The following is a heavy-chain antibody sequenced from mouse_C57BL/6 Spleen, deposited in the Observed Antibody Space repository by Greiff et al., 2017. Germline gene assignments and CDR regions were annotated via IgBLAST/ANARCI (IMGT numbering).Heavy chain of an antibody. Sequence: QVQLKESGPGLVQPSQSLSITCTVSGFSLTSYGVHWVRQSPGKGLEWLGVIWRGGSTDYNAAFMSRLSITKDNTKSQVFFKMNSLQADDTAIYYCAKKGDHYYAMDYWGQGTSVTVSS. CDR3: AKKGDHYYAMDY. V-gene: IGHV2-5*01. D-gene: IGHD3-3*01. CDR2: IWRGGST. J-gene: IGHJ4*01. CDR1: GFSLTSYG.